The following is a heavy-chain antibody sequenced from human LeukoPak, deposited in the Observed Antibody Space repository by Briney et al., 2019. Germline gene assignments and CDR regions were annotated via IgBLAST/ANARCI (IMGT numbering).Heavy chain of an antibody. V-gene: IGHV4-59*01. Sequence: SETLSLTCTVSGGSISSYYWGWIRQPPGKGLEWIGYIYYSGSTNYNPSLKSRVTISVDTSKNQFSLKLSSVTAADTAVYYCARGYSGYDRDWFDPWGQGTLVTVSS. CDR3: ARGYSGYDRDWFDP. CDR1: GGSISSYY. D-gene: IGHD5-12*01. J-gene: IGHJ5*02. CDR2: IYYSGST.